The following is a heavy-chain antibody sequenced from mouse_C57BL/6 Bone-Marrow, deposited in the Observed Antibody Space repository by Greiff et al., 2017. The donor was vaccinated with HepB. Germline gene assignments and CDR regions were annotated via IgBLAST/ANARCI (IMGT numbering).Heavy chain of an antibody. CDR2: ISNGGGST. D-gene: IGHD2-4*01. J-gene: IGHJ4*01. V-gene: IGHV5-12*01. CDR3: ARRGLRRPLYAMDY. CDR1: GFTFSDYY. Sequence: EVQGVESGGGLVQPGGSLKLSCAASGFTFSDYYMYWVRQTPEKRLEWVAYISNGGGSTYYPDTVKGRFTISRDNAKNTLYLQMSRLKSEDTAMYYCARRGLRRPLYAMDYWGQGTSVTVSS.